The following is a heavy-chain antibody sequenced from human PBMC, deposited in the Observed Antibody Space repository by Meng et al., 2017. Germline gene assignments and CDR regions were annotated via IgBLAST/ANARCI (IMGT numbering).Heavy chain of an antibody. J-gene: IGHJ4*02. Sequence: SVKVSCKASGGTFSSHAISWVRQAPGQGLEWMGGIIPIFGTANYAQKFQGRVTITADESTSTAYMELSSLRSEDTAVYYCARGRGYGYGYLAEALDYWGQGTLVTVSS. CDR3: ARGRGYGYGYLAEALDY. V-gene: IGHV1-69*13. CDR2: IIPIFGTA. CDR1: GGTFSSHA. D-gene: IGHD5-18*01.